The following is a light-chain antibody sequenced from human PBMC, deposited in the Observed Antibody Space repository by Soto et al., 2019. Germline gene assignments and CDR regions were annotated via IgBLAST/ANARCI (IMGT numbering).Light chain of an antibody. V-gene: IGKV2-28*01. CDR1: QSLLQSNGYNY. CDR3: MQALQTPS. CDR2: LGS. J-gene: IGKJ4*01. Sequence: DIVMTQSPLSLPVTPGEPASISCRSSQSLLQSNGYNYLDWYLQKPVQSPQLLIYLGSNRASGVPDRFSGSGSGTDFTLKISRVEAEDVGVYYCMQALQTPSFGGGTKVEIK.